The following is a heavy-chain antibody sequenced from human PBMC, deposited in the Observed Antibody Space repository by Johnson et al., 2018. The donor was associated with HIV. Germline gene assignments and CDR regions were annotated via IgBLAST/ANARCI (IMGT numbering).Heavy chain of an antibody. J-gene: IGHJ3*02. D-gene: IGHD4-17*01. CDR2: IRYDGSNK. CDR1: GFTFSSYG. Sequence: VQLVESGGGVVQPGGSLRPSCAASGFTFSSYGMYWVRQAPGKGLEWVAFIRYDGSNKYYADSVQGRFTISRDNSKNTLYRQMNSLRAEDTAVYFCAGGRDPGDYVGLGACDIWGQGTMVTVSS. CDR3: AGGRDPGDYVGLGACDI. V-gene: IGHV3-30*02.